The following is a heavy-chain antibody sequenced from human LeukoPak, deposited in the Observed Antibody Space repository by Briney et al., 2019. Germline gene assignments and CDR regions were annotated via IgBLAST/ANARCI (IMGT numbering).Heavy chain of an antibody. J-gene: IGHJ6*02. D-gene: IGHD3-22*01. CDR1: GGSLSSYY. CDR2: IYYSGTT. V-gene: IGHV4-59*01. CDR3: ARSYDSRGYYYYGMDV. Sequence: SETLSLTCTVSGGSLSSYYWSWIRQPPGKGLEWIGFIYYSGTTKYNPSLRSRVTISLDTSRNQFSLKLNSVTAADTAVYYCARSYDSRGYYYYGMDVWGQGTTVTVSS.